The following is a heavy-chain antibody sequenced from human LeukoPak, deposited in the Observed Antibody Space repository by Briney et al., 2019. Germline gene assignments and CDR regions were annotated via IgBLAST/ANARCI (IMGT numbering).Heavy chain of an antibody. Sequence: GGSLRLSCVGSGFHFRTYGMSWVRQAPGRGLEWVSGIPAGGSNTYYADSVKGRFTISRDNTENTLYLQMNSLRADDTAVYYCAKDSQHYDFWSRYKQYDYHYMDVWGKGTTVTVSS. D-gene: IGHD3-3*01. CDR1: GFHFRTYG. CDR2: IPAGGSNT. J-gene: IGHJ6*03. CDR3: AKDSQHYDFWSRYKQYDYHYMDV. V-gene: IGHV3-23*01.